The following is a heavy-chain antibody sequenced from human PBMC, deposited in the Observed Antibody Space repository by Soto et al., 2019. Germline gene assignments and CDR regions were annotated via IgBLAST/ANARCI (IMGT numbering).Heavy chain of an antibody. CDR3: ARGVGGNSYSEFDY. D-gene: IGHD2-21*02. V-gene: IGHV4-31*03. J-gene: IGHJ4*02. Sequence: SETLSLTCTVSGGSISSGGYYWSWIRQHPGKGLEWIGYIYYSGSTYYNPSLKSRVTISVDTSKNQFSLKLSSVTAADTAVYYCARGVGGNSYSEFDYWGQGTLVTVSS. CDR1: GGSISSGGYY. CDR2: IYYSGST.